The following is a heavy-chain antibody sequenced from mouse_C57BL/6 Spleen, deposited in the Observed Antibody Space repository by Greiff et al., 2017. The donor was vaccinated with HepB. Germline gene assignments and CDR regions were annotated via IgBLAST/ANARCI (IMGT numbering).Heavy chain of an antibody. D-gene: IGHD1-1*01. J-gene: IGHJ2*01. CDR2: ISYDGSN. CDR1: GYSITSGYY. CDR3: ARGEFTTVVATFDY. V-gene: IGHV3-6*01. Sequence: EVQLVESGPGLVKPSQSLSLTCSVTGYSITSGYYWNWIRQFPGNKLEWMGYISYDGSNNYNPSLKNRISITRDTSKNQFFLKLNSVTTEDTATYYCARGEFTTVVATFDYWGQGTTLTVSS.